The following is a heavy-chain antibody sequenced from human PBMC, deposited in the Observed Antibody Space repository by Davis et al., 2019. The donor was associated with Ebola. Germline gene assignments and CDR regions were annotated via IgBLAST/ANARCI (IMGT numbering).Heavy chain of an antibody. Sequence: GGSLRLSCTASGFTFGDYAMSWVRQAPGKGLEWVSVIYSGGSTYYADSVKGRFTISRDNSKNTLYLQMNSLRAEDTAVYYCARGSSVLYYYYGMDVWGQGTTVTVSS. D-gene: IGHD3-10*01. CDR1: GFTFGDYA. CDR2: IYSGGST. CDR3: ARGSSVLYYYYGMDV. V-gene: IGHV3-66*01. J-gene: IGHJ6*02.